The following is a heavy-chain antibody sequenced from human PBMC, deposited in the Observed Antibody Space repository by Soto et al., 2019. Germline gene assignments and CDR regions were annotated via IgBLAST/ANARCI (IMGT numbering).Heavy chain of an antibody. D-gene: IGHD1-1*01. CDR2: IYYTGNT. CDR1: GGSISSGGTGSY. V-gene: IGHV4-31*01. Sequence: QVQLQESGPGLVKPSQTLSLTCTVSGGSISSGGTGSYWTWIRQLPGKGLEWIGYIYYTGNTYYNPSLKSPTTISRDTSENQCSLMLTSVTAADTAVYFCASGHDAYKVRYGGQGTLVTVSS. CDR3: ASGHDAYKVRY. J-gene: IGHJ4*02.